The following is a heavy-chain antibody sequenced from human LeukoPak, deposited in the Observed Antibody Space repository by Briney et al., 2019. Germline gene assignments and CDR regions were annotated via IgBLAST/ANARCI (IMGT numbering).Heavy chain of an antibody. J-gene: IGHJ4*02. CDR3: ARGRGYSYGFPFDY. V-gene: IGHV4-61*01. CDR1: GGSVSSGSYY. CDR2: IHNSGST. Sequence: SETLSLTCTVSGGSVSSGSYYWTWTRQPPGKGLEWIGYIHNSGSTNYNPSLKSRVTISVDTSKNQFSLKVTSLTAADTAVYYCARGRGYSYGFPFDYWGQGTLVTVSS. D-gene: IGHD5-18*01.